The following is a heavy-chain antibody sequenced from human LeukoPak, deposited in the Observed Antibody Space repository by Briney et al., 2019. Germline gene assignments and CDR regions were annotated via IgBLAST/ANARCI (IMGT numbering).Heavy chain of an antibody. CDR1: GFTFSDYA. CDR2: IGRNGETT. V-gene: IGHV3-23*01. Sequence: GGSLRLSCAASGFTFSDYAMNWVRQAPGMGLEWVSAIGRNGETTYYADSVKGRFTISRDNSRNTLYLQMNSLRTEDTAVYYCAKDYNWGTYWGQGALVTVSS. D-gene: IGHD7-27*01. CDR3: AKDYNWGTY. J-gene: IGHJ4*02.